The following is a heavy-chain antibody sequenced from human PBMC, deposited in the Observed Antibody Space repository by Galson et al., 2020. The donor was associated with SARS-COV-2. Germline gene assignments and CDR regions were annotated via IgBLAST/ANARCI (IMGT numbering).Heavy chain of an antibody. CDR1: GYTFTNYG. V-gene: IGHV1-18*01. Sequence: ASVKVSCKASGYTFTNYGISWVRQAPGQGLEWVGWISAYNGNTNYGQKLQGRVTMTTDTSTSTAYMELRSLRSDDTAVYYCARWAFGGGIVISWCDPWGQGTLVTVSS. J-gene: IGHJ5*02. CDR3: ARWAFGGGIVISWCDP. CDR2: ISAYNGNT. D-gene: IGHD3-16*02.